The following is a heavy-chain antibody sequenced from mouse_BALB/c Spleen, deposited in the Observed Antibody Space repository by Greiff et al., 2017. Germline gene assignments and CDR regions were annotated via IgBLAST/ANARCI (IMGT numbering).Heavy chain of an antibody. CDR2: IDPENGDT. J-gene: IGHJ3*01. V-gene: IGHV14-4*02. CDR3: NAYEVAWFAY. D-gene: IGHD2-12*01. CDR1: GFNIKDYY. Sequence: VHVKQSGAELVRSGASVKLSCTASGFNIKDYYMHWVKQRPEQGLEWIGWIDPENGDTEYAPKFQGKATMTADTSSNTAYLQLSSLTSEDTAVYYCNAYEVAWFAYWGQGTLVTVSA.